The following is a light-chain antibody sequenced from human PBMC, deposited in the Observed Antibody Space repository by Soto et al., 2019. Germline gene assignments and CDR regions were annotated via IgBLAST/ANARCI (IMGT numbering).Light chain of an antibody. CDR2: EAS. V-gene: IGKV3-20*01. J-gene: IGKJ1*01. Sequence: EIVLTQSPGTLSLSPGERATLSCRASQSVSSSSLAWYQQNPGQAPRLLIYEASSRATGIPDRFSGSGSGKDFTLTIRRLEPEDFEVYYGQQYRTFGQGTKVEIK. CDR1: QSVSSSS. CDR3: QQYRT.